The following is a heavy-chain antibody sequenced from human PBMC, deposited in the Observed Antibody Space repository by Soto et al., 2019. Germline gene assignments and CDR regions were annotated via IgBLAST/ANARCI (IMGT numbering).Heavy chain of an antibody. CDR3: VANHGAASYPKD. Sequence: QLVQSGTEVKKPGASVKVSCKSSGKTFINYASSWVRQAPGEGLEYMGMVAAYDGGTWYTQKFRGRVSMTTDTAATSAYMELRSSRFDDTAVYYCVANHGAASYPKDWGQGTLVIVYS. CDR1: GKTFINYA. D-gene: IGHD1-26*01. V-gene: IGHV1-18*01. CDR2: VAAYDGGT. J-gene: IGHJ4*02.